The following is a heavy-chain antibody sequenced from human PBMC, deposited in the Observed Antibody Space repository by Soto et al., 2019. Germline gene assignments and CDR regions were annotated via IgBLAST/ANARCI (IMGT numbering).Heavy chain of an antibody. CDR2: MGTSYGDT. Sequence: EVQLLESGGGLVQPGESLRLSCAASGFAFSSYAMAWVRKAPGKGLEWVCAMGTSYGDTYYGVSVKGRFTVSRDNSKKTLFLQMDTPRAEDTAVYYCARAATCRAGHCYHFAYWGQGALVIVSS. D-gene: IGHD2-21*02. CDR1: GFAFSSYA. V-gene: IGHV3-23*01. J-gene: IGHJ4*02. CDR3: ARAATCRAGHCYHFAY.